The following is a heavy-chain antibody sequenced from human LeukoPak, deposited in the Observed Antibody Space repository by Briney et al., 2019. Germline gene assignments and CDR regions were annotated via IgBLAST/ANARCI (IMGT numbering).Heavy chain of an antibody. CDR2: IYYSGST. J-gene: IGHJ4*02. CDR3: ARGGDGYNYFDY. CDR1: GGSISSYY. D-gene: IGHD5-24*01. Sequence: SETLSLTCTVSGGSISSYYWSWIRQPPGKGLEWIAYIYYSGSTNYNPSLKSRVTISVVTSKNQFSLKLSSVTAADTAVYYCARGGDGYNYFDYWGRGTLVTVSS. V-gene: IGHV4-59*01.